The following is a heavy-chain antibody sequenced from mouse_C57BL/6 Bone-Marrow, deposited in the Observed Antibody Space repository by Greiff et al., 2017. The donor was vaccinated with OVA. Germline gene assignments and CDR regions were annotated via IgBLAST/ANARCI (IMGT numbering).Heavy chain of an antibody. D-gene: IGHD3-2*02. CDR2: IHPNSGST. Sequence: VKLVESGAELVKPGASVKLSCKASGYTFTSYWMHWVKQRPGQGLEWIGMIHPNSGSTNYNEKFKSKATLTVDKSSSTAYMQLSSLTSEDSAVYYCASSTAQATCYYAMDYWGQGTSVTVSS. V-gene: IGHV1-64*01. J-gene: IGHJ4*01. CDR1: GYTFTSYW. CDR3: ASSTAQATCYYAMDY.